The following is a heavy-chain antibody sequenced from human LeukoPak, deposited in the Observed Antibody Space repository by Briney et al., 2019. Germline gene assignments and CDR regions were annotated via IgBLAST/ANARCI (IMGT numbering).Heavy chain of an antibody. CDR3: ARGPFWSGYSSANR. CDR2: IIPIFGTA. V-gene: IGHV1-69*05. D-gene: IGHD3-3*01. J-gene: IGHJ4*02. Sequence: SVKVSCKASGGTFSSYAISWVRQAPGQGLEWMGGIIPIFGTANYAQKFQGRVTITTGESTSTAYMELSSLRSEDTAVYYCARGPFWSGYSSANRWGQGTLVTVSS. CDR1: GGTFSSYA.